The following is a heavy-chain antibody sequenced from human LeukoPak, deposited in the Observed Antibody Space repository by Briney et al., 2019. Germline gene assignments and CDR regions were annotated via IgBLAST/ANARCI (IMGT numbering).Heavy chain of an antibody. V-gene: IGHV3-33*01. Sequence: GGSLRLSCAASGFTFSSYGMHWVRQAPGKGLEWVAVIWYDGSNKYYADSVKGRFTISRDNSKNTLYLQMNSLRAEDTAVYYCARSTHYYGSSGYYPDLRYWGQGTLVTVSS. J-gene: IGHJ4*02. CDR3: ARSTHYYGSSGYYPDLRY. CDR2: IWYDGSNK. CDR1: GFTFSSYG. D-gene: IGHD3-22*01.